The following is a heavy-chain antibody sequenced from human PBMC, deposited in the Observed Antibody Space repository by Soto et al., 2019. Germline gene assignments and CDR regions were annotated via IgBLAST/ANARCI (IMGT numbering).Heavy chain of an antibody. CDR2: IYYSGST. CDR1: GGSISSGDYY. CDR3: ARDYWWELNSHHWFDP. D-gene: IGHD1-26*01. J-gene: IGHJ5*02. Sequence: QVQLQESGPGLVKPSQTLSLTCTVSGGSISSGDYYWSWIRQPPGKGLEWIGYIYYSGSTYYNPSLKSRVTISVDTSKNQFSLKLSSVTAADTAVYYCARDYWWELNSHHWFDPWGQGTLVTVSS. V-gene: IGHV4-30-4*01.